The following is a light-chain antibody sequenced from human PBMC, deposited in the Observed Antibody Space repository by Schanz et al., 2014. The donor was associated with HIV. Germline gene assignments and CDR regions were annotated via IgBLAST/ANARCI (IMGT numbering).Light chain of an antibody. V-gene: IGLV1-44*01. Sequence: QSVLTQPPSVSGTPGQRVTISCSGSSSNIGINKVNWYQQLPGTAPKLLIYSNSQRPSGVPDRFSGSKSGTSASLAISGLQSEDEADYYCSSYASSVTLVVFGGGTKVTVL. J-gene: IGLJ2*01. CDR2: SNS. CDR1: SSNIGINK. CDR3: SSYASSVTLVV.